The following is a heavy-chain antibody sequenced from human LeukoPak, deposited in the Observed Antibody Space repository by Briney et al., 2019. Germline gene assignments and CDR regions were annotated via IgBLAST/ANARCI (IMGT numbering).Heavy chain of an antibody. CDR1: GFTFSSYS. CDR2: MIGDGGEI. Sequence: GGSLRLSCAASGFTFSSYSMKWVRQAPGKGLEWVASMIGDGGEIHYVDSVKGRFTISRDNAKNSLYLQMNSLTAEDTAVYYCVRAHHPGGWFDPWGQGTLVTVSS. D-gene: IGHD3-10*01. J-gene: IGHJ5*02. CDR3: VRAHHPGGWFDP. V-gene: IGHV3-7*04.